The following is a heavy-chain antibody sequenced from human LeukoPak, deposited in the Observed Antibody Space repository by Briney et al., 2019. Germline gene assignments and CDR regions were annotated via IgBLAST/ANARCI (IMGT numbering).Heavy chain of an antibody. CDR1: GFTFSSYA. V-gene: IGHV3-23*01. J-gene: IGHJ4*02. Sequence: GGSLRLSCAAPGFTFSSYAMSWVRQAPGKGLEWVSAISGSGGSTYYADSVKGRFTISRDNSKNTLYLQMNSLRAEDTAVYYCAKDLLVVVPAATSGNFDYWGQGTLVTVSS. D-gene: IGHD2-2*01. CDR2: ISGSGGST. CDR3: AKDLLVVVPAATSGNFDY.